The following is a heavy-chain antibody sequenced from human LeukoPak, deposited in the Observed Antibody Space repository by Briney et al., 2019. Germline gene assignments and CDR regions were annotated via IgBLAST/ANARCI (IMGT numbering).Heavy chain of an antibody. CDR3: ARDPDNLSYCSSTSCYPDY. CDR1: GFTFSDYY. CDR2: ISSSGSTI. J-gene: IGHJ4*02. Sequence: GGSLRLSCAASGFTFSDYYMSWIRQAPGKGLEWVSYISSSGSTIYYADSVKGRFTISRDNSKNTLYLQMNSLRAEDTAVYYCARDPDNLSYCSSTSCYPDYWGQGTLVTVSS. D-gene: IGHD2-2*01. V-gene: IGHV3-11*04.